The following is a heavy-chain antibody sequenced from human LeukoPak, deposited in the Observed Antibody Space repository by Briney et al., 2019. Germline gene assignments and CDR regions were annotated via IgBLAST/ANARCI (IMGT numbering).Heavy chain of an antibody. D-gene: IGHD3-22*01. V-gene: IGHV3-21*01. CDR3: ARERSYDSSAPDAFDI. Sequence: PGGSLRLSCAASGFTFSSYSMNWVRQAPGKGLEWVSSISSSSSYIYYADSVKGRFTISRDNAKNSLYLQMNSLRAEDTTVYYCARERSYDSSAPDAFDIWGQGTMVTVSS. CDR2: ISSSSSYI. J-gene: IGHJ3*02. CDR1: GFTFSSYS.